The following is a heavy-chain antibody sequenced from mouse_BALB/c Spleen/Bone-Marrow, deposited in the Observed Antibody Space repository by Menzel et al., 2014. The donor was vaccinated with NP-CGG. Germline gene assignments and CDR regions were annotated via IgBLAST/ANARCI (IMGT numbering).Heavy chain of an antibody. D-gene: IGHD1-1*01. Sequence: EVQGVESGGGLVQPGGSLKLSCAASGFDFSRYWMSWVRQVPGKGLEWIGEINPDSSTINYTPSLKDKFIISRDNAKNTLYLQMSKVRSEDTALYYCARLNYYGNLFVWGPGTPVTVPS. J-gene: IGHJ1*01. CDR1: GFDFSRYW. CDR3: ARLNYYGNLFV. CDR2: INPDSSTI. V-gene: IGHV4-1*02.